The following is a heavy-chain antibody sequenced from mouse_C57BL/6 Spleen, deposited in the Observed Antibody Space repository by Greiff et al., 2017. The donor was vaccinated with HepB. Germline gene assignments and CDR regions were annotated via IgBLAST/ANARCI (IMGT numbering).Heavy chain of an antibody. CDR1: GYTFTSYW. Sequence: VQLQQPGAELVKPGASVKMSCKASGYTFTSYWITWVKQRPGQGLEWIGDIYPGSGSTNYNEKFKSKATLTVDTSSSTAYMQLSSLTSEDSAVYYCARWDYGSSPFAYWGQGTLVTVSA. D-gene: IGHD1-1*01. J-gene: IGHJ3*01. CDR2: IYPGSGST. CDR3: ARWDYGSSPFAY. V-gene: IGHV1-55*01.